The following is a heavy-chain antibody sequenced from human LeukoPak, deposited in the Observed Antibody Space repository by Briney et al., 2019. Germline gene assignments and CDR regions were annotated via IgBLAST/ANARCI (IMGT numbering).Heavy chain of an antibody. CDR2: ISSSGAGT. CDR1: GFTFSSYA. Sequence: PGGTLRLSCAASGFTFSSYAMSWVRQAPGKGLEGVSAISSSGAGTYYADSVKGRFTISRDNSKNTLYLQMHSLRAEDTAVYYCATNTSSWSFDYWGQGTLVTVSS. J-gene: IGHJ4*02. CDR3: ATNTSSWSFDY. D-gene: IGHD6-13*01. V-gene: IGHV3-23*01.